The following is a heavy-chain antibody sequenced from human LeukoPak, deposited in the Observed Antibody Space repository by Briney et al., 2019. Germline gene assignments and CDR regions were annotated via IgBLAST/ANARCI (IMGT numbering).Heavy chain of an antibody. Sequence: ASVKVSCKASGYTFTGYYMHWVRQAPGQGLGWMGWINPNSGGTNYAQKFQGRVTMTRDTSISTAYMELSRLRSDDTAVYYCARDSGYCSSTSCYPSNWFDPWGQGTLVTVSS. J-gene: IGHJ5*02. D-gene: IGHD2-2*01. V-gene: IGHV1-2*02. CDR1: GYTFTGYY. CDR2: INPNSGGT. CDR3: ARDSGYCSSTSCYPSNWFDP.